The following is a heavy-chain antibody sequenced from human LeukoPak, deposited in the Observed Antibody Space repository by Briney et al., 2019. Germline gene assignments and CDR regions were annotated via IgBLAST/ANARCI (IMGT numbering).Heavy chain of an antibody. CDR3: ARGGGGYSYGYEELDAFDI. Sequence: PSETLSLTCTVSGGSLSSSSYYWGWIRQPPGKGLEWIGSIYYSGSTYYNPSLKSRVTISVDTSKNQFSLKLSSVTAADTAVYYCARGGGGYSYGYEELDAFDIWGQGTMVTVSS. CDR1: GGSLSSSSYY. CDR2: IYYSGST. V-gene: IGHV4-39*01. J-gene: IGHJ3*02. D-gene: IGHD5-18*01.